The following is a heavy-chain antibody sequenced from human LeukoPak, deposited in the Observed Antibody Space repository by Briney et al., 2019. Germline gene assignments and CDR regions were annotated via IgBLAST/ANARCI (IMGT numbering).Heavy chain of an antibody. D-gene: IGHD1-1*01. J-gene: IGHJ4*02. CDR3: ARGSHRWATTNGNFDY. CDR2: ISYDGSNK. V-gene: IGHV3-30*04. Sequence: GRSLRLSCAASGFTFSNYAMHWVRQAPGKGLEWVAVISYDGSNKYYIDSVKGRFTISRDNSKNTLYLQMNSLRAEDTALYYCARGSHRWATTNGNFDYWGQGTLVTVSS. CDR1: GFTFSNYA.